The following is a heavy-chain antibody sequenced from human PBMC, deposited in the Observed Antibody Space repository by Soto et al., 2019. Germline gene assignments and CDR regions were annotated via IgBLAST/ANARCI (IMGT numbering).Heavy chain of an antibody. J-gene: IGHJ4*02. D-gene: IGHD4-17*01. CDR2: IWYDGSNK. CDR1: GFTFSSYG. V-gene: IGHV3-33*01. Sequence: QVQLVESGGVVVQPGRSLRLSCAASGFTFSSYGMHWVRQAPGKGLEWVAVIWYDGSNKYYADYVKGRFTISRDNSKNTLYLQMNRLRAEDTAVYYCARDLGDYEGVRYWGQGTLVTVSS. CDR3: ARDLGDYEGVRY.